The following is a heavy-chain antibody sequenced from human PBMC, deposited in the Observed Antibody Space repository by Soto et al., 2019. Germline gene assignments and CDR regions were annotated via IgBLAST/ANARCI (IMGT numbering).Heavy chain of an antibody. V-gene: IGHV1-18*01. D-gene: IGHD3-10*01. CDR3: AREAPPHMVRGVIMGPVDAY. Sequence: QVQLVQSGAEVKKPGASVKVSCKASGYTFTSYGISWVRQAPGQGLEWMGWISAYNGNTNYAQKLQGRVTMTTDTSTSTAYMELRSLRSDDTAVYYCAREAPPHMVRGVIMGPVDAYWGQGTLVTVSS. CDR1: GYTFTSYG. J-gene: IGHJ4*02. CDR2: ISAYNGNT.